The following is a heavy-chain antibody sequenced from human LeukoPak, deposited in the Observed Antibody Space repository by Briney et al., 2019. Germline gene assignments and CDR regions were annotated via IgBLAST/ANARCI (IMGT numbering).Heavy chain of an antibody. J-gene: IGHJ4*02. V-gene: IGHV4-39*07. Sequence: SETLSLTCTVSGGSISSYYWSWIRQPPGKGLEWIGSIYYSGSTYYNPSLKSRVTISVDTSKNQFSLKLSSVTAADTAVYYCASERGSGPPYFDYWGQGTLVTVSS. CDR1: GGSISSYY. CDR2: IYYSGST. CDR3: ASERGSGPPYFDY. D-gene: IGHD6-19*01.